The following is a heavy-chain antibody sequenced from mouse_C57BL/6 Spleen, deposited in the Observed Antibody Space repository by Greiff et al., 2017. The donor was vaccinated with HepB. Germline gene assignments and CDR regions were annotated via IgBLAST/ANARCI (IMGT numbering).Heavy chain of an antibody. D-gene: IGHD3-2*02. CDR3: ARLAAQASLDY. Sequence: EVQGVESGGGLVKPGGSLKLSCAASGFTFSDYGMHWVRQAPEKGLEWVAYISSGSSTIYYADTVKGRFTISRDNAKNTLFLQMTSLRSEDTAMYYCARLAAQASLDYWGQGTTLTVSS. CDR1: GFTFSDYG. V-gene: IGHV5-17*01. J-gene: IGHJ2*01. CDR2: ISSGSSTI.